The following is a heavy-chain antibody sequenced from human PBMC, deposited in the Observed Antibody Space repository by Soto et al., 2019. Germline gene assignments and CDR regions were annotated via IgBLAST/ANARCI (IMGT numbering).Heavy chain of an antibody. CDR1: GFTFSSYA. J-gene: IGHJ4*02. D-gene: IGHD6-13*01. CDR2: ISYDGSNK. V-gene: IGHV3-30-3*01. CDR3: ARDRIRAAAGYFDY. Sequence: QVQLVESGGGVVQPGRSLRLSCAASGFTFSSYAMHWVRQAPGKGLEWVAVISYDGSNKYYADSVKGRFTISRDNSKNTLYLQMNSLRAEDTAVYCCARDRIRAAAGYFDYWGQGTLVTVSS.